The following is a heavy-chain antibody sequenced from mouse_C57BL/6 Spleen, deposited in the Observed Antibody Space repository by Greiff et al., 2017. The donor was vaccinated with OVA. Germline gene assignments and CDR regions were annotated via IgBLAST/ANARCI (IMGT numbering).Heavy chain of an antibody. CDR3: AEGGWDVGYFDV. CDR1: GFSLTSYG. D-gene: IGHD4-1*01. CDR2: IWRGGST. J-gene: IGHJ1*03. Sequence: VQLQQSGPGLVQPSQSLSITCTVSGFSLTSYGVHWVRQSPGKGLEWLGVIWRGGSTDYNEAFMSRLSINKDNSKSQIFFKMNSLQADDTAIYFCAEGGWDVGYFDVWGTGTTVTVSS. V-gene: IGHV2-5*01.